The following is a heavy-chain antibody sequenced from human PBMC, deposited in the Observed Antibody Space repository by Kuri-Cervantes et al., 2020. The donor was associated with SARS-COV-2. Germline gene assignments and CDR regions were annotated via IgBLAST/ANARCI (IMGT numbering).Heavy chain of an antibody. D-gene: IGHD3-10*01. CDR2: IYHTGST. J-gene: IGHJ6*02. Sequence: GSLRLSCSVSGASISNFCWSWIRQPPGKGLEWIGFIYHTGSTNYNPALKSRVTISVDTSKNQFSLKVTSVTAADTAVYYCAGSSGRHIYYGMDVWGQGTTVTVSS. CDR1: GASISNFC. CDR3: AGSSGRHIYYGMDV. V-gene: IGHV4-59*03.